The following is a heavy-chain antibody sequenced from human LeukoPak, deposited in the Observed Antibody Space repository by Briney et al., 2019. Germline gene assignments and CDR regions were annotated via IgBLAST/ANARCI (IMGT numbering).Heavy chain of an antibody. J-gene: IGHJ3*02. V-gene: IGHV3-23*01. Sequence: GGSLRLSCAASGFTFSAFSMTWVRQAPGKGLEWVSLIASNGGNTYYADSVKGRFTVSRDNSKNTLYLQMNSLRAEDTAVYYCARGSGYGVFDIWGQGTMVTVSS. CDR2: IASNGGNT. D-gene: IGHD5-12*01. CDR3: ARGSGYGVFDI. CDR1: GFTFSAFS.